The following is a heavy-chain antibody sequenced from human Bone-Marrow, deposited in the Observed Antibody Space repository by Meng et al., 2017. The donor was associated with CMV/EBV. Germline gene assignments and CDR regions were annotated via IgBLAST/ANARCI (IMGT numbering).Heavy chain of an antibody. CDR3: ARMGQQLVLGWFDP. CDR2: ISYDGSKK. Sequence: GGSLRLSCAASGFTFSSYSMNWVRQAPGKGLEWVAVISYDGSKKFYADSVKGRFTISRDNSKNTLYLQMNNLRTEDTAVYYCARMGQQLVLGWFDPWGHGTLVTVSS. V-gene: IGHV3-30*03. J-gene: IGHJ5*02. D-gene: IGHD6-13*01. CDR1: GFTFSSYS.